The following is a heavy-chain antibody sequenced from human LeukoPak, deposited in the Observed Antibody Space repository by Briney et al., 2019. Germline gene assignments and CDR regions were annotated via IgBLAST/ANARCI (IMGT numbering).Heavy chain of an antibody. CDR2: ISPAGGTT. D-gene: IGHD6-13*01. V-gene: IGHV3-23*01. CDR3: TKVRSGSSNWALRVFDY. Sequence: QSGGSLRLSCTVSGFTFSSEAMGWVRQLPGGGLEWVSTISPAGGTTYYAESMKGRFTISRDNSKSTLYLQMNNLGVEDTAVYYCTKVRSGSSNWALRVFDYWGQGALVTVSS. J-gene: IGHJ4*02. CDR1: GFTFSSEA.